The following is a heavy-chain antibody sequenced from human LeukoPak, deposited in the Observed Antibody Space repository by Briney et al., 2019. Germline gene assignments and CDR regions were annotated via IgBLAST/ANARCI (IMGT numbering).Heavy chain of an antibody. D-gene: IGHD2-2*02. CDR3: AKEDNVVPAAINAFDI. J-gene: IGHJ3*02. CDR1: GFTFNNYA. CDR2: ISGSGGTT. Sequence: GGSLRLSCAASGFTFNNYAMSWVRQAPGKGLEWVSAISGSGGTTYYADSVKGRFTISRDNSKNTLYLQMNSLRAEDTAVYYCAKEDNVVPAAINAFDIWGQGTMVTVSS. V-gene: IGHV3-23*01.